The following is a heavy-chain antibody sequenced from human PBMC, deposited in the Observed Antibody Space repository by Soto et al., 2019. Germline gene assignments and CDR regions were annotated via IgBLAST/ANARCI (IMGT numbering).Heavy chain of an antibody. CDR2: FDPEDGET. CDR3: ATTNLRIAAAGTDYYYYYMDV. J-gene: IGHJ6*03. Sequence: ASVKVSCKVSGYTLTELSMHWVRQAPGKGLEWMGGFDPEDGETIYAQKFQGRVTMTEDTSTDTAYMELSSLRSEDTAVYYCATTNLRIAAAGTDYYYYYMDVWGKGTTVPVS. D-gene: IGHD6-13*01. CDR1: GYTLTELS. V-gene: IGHV1-24*01.